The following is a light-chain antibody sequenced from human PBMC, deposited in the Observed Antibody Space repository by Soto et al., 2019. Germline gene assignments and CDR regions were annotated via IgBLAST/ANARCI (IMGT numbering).Light chain of an antibody. J-gene: IGKJ2*01. CDR3: HQHGT. CDR2: AAA. V-gene: IGKV3-20*01. Sequence: EIVFTQSPGTLSLSPGERATLSCRASRSLISSYVVWYQQKPGQAPRLLIYAAASMPTGIPDRFSGSGYATEYTRTMPRLGPEAFSLHYCHQHGTFGQGNKLDIK. CDR1: RSLISSY.